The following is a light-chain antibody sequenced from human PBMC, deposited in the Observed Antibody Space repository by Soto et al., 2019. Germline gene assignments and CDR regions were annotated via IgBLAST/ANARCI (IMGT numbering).Light chain of an antibody. V-gene: IGKV1-5*03. CDR2: KAS. CDR1: QTISSW. CDR3: QQYNSYPIT. Sequence: DIPMTQSPSTLSGSVGDRVTIXCRASQTISSWLAWYQQKPGKAPKLLIYKASTLKSGVPSRFSGSGSGTEFTLTISSLQPDDFATYYCQQYNSYPITFGQGTRLEIK. J-gene: IGKJ5*01.